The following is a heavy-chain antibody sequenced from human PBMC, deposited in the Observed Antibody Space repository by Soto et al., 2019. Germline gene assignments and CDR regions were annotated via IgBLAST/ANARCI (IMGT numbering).Heavy chain of an antibody. V-gene: IGHV3-30*18. J-gene: IGHJ4*02. CDR1: GFTFSSYG. CDR3: AKDLRYCSGGSCYPKTLFDY. Sequence: GGSLRLSCAASGFTFSSYGMHWVRQAPGKGLEWVAVISYDGSNKYYADSVKGRFTTSRDNSKNTLYLQMNSLRAEDTAVYYCAKDLRYCSGGSCYPKTLFDYWGQGTLVTVSS. D-gene: IGHD2-15*01. CDR2: ISYDGSNK.